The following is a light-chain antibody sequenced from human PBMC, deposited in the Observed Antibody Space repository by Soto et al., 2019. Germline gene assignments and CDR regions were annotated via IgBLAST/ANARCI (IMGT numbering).Light chain of an antibody. CDR3: QQYCRSPLT. Sequence: DIXLTQSPGTLSLSPGERATLSCRASQYVSSRYVAWYQRKPGQAPRLHIYDASSRATGIPDRFSGSGSGTDFTLTISRLEPDDFAVYYCQQYCRSPLTFGGGTKVEIK. CDR1: QYVSSRY. CDR2: DAS. J-gene: IGKJ4*01. V-gene: IGKV3-20*01.